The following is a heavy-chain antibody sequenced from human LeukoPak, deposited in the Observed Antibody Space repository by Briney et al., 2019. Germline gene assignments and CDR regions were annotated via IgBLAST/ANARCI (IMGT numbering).Heavy chain of an antibody. D-gene: IGHD2-15*01. J-gene: IGHJ4*02. CDR3: ADLGYTD. CDR1: GFSFSSSW. CDR2: IKNDGSDK. Sequence: PGGSLRLSCEASGFSFSSSWMTWVRQAPGKGLEWVATIKNDGSDKYYVVSVKGRFTLSRDNAKSSLYLQMNSLRVEDTAVYYCADLGYTDGGQGTLVTVSS. V-gene: IGHV3-7*01.